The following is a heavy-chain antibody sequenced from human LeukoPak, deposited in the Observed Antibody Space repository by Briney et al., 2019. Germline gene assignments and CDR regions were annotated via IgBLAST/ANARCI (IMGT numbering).Heavy chain of an antibody. CDR3: ARWEANYSYYYMDV. CDR1: GGSISSDSYY. D-gene: IGHD1-26*01. CDR2: IYYSGST. J-gene: IGHJ6*03. Sequence: KSSETLSLTCTVSGGSISSDSYYWGWIRQPPGKGLEWIGSIYYSGSTYYNPSLKSRVTISVDTSKTQFSLKLSSVTPEDTAVYYCARWEANYSYYYMDVWGKGTTVTVSS. V-gene: IGHV4-39*07.